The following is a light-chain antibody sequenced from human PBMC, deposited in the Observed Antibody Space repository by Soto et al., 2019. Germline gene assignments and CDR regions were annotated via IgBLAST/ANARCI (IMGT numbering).Light chain of an antibody. J-gene: IGKJ2*01. V-gene: IGKV1-39*01. Sequence: DIQMTQSQCSLSASVGDRVTITCRARQSISSYLNWYQQKPGKAPKLLIYAASSLQSGVPSRFSGSGSGTDFTLTISSLQPEDFASYYCQQSYSTPYTFGQGTKLEIK. CDR2: AAS. CDR3: QQSYSTPYT. CDR1: QSISSY.